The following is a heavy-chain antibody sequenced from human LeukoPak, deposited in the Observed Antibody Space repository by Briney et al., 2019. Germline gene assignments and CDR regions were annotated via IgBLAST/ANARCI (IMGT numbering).Heavy chain of an antibody. CDR2: ISSSGSTI. V-gene: IGHV3-48*03. CDR3: ARDFPSHPDSSGPTRDAFDI. D-gene: IGHD3-22*01. J-gene: IGHJ3*02. Sequence: PGGSLRLSCAASGFTFSSYELNWVRQAPGKGLEWVSYISSSGSTIYYADSVKGRFTISRDNAKNSLYLQMNSLRAEDTAVYYCARDFPSHPDSSGPTRDAFDIWGQGTMVTVSS. CDR1: GFTFSSYE.